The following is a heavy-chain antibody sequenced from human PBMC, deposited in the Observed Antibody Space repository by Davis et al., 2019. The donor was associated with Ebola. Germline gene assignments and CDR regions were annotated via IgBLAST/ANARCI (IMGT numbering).Heavy chain of an antibody. J-gene: IGHJ4*02. D-gene: IGHD3-16*01. CDR3: ARDFAGGNYYFDY. V-gene: IGHV1-69*13. CDR1: RGSFSSHP. CDR2: IIPIFDTP. Sequence: SVTVSCKTSRGSFSSHPISWVRQAPRQGLEWMGGIIPIFDTPRYAQKFQGRITITADASTSTAYMELSSLRSEDTATYFCARDFAGGNYYFDYWGPGTPVTVSS.